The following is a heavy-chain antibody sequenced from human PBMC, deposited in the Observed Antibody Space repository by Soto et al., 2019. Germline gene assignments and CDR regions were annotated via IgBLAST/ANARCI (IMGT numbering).Heavy chain of an antibody. CDR1: GFTFSSYA. J-gene: IGHJ6*02. D-gene: IGHD3-22*01. CDR2: ISGSGGST. V-gene: IGHV3-23*01. Sequence: EVQLLESGGGLVQPGGSLRLSCAASGFTFSSYAMSWVRQAPGKGLEWVSAISGSGGSTYYADSVKGRFTISRDNSKNTLYLQMNSLRAEDTAVYYCAKRGYYYDSSGRVLYGMDVWGQGTTVTVSS. CDR3: AKRGYYYDSSGRVLYGMDV.